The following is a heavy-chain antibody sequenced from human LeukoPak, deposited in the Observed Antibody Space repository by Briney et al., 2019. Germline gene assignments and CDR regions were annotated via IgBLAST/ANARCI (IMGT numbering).Heavy chain of an antibody. V-gene: IGHV4-34*01. CDR3: ARGGDIYGSGSYGYYYYGMDV. Sequence: SETLSLTCAVYGGSFSGYYWSWIRQPPGKGLEWIGEINHSGSTNYNPSLKSRVTISVDTSKNQFSLKLSSVTAADTAVYYCARGGDIYGSGSYGYYYYGMDVWGQGTTVTVSS. D-gene: IGHD3-10*01. CDR2: INHSGST. CDR1: GGSFSGYY. J-gene: IGHJ6*02.